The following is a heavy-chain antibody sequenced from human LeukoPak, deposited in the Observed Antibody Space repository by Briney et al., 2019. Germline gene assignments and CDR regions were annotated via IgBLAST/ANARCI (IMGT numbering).Heavy chain of an antibody. CDR2: INHSGST. D-gene: IGHD3-22*01. CDR1: GFTFSSYA. CDR3: ARGRYYYDSSGYPSYFDY. J-gene: IGHJ4*02. V-gene: IGHV4-34*01. Sequence: GSLRLSCAASGFTFSSYAMSWVRQPPGKGLEWIGEINHSGSTNYNPSLKSRVTISVDTSKNQFSLKLSSVTAADTAVYYCARGRYYYDSSGYPSYFDYWGQGTLVTVSS.